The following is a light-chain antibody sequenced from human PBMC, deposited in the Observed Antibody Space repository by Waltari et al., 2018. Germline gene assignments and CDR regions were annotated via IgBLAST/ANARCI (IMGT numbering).Light chain of an antibody. Sequence: SYVLTQPPSASVATGETARITCGGDNVGSKSVHWYQQKPGQAPLLVVYDDSARPSGIPDRFYASNSGNTATLTISRVDNGDEADYYCQVWDTTSDRVVFGGGTKLTVL. J-gene: IGLJ2*01. CDR2: DDS. CDR3: QVWDTTSDRVV. CDR1: NVGSKS. V-gene: IGLV3-21*02.